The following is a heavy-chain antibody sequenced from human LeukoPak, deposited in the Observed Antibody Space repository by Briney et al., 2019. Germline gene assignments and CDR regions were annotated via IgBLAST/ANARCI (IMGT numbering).Heavy chain of an antibody. V-gene: IGHV3-48*03. D-gene: IGHD1-7*01. CDR3: ARDHLLWDGTTPRGGMDV. J-gene: IGHJ6*02. CDR1: GFTFSSYE. Sequence: GGSLRLSCAASGFTFSSYEMNWVRQAPGKGLEWVSYISSSGSTIYYEDSVRGRFTISRDNAKNSQYLQMNSLTAEDTAVYYCARDHLLWDGTTPRGGMDVWGQGTTVTVSS. CDR2: ISSSGSTI.